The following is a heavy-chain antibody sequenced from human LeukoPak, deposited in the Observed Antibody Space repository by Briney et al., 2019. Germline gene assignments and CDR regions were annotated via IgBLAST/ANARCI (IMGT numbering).Heavy chain of an antibody. Sequence: PSETLSLTCTVSGGSISGTDDYWSWLRQPPGKGLEWIGYIYDSGTTYYNPSLKSRATLSVDTSKNQLSLKLNSVTAADTAVHFCARDTYYDSSGYWNDVFDIWGQGTLVTVSS. CDR1: GGSISGTDDY. J-gene: IGHJ3*02. V-gene: IGHV4-30-4*02. CDR2: IYDSGTT. CDR3: ARDTYYDSSGYWNDVFDI. D-gene: IGHD3-22*01.